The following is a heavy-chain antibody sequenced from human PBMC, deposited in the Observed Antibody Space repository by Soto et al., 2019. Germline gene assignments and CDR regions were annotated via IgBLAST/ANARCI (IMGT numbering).Heavy chain of an antibody. V-gene: IGHV1-24*01. CDR2: FDPEDGET. CDR1: GYTLTELS. CDR3: AVYCTNGVCYRVFDY. Sequence: ASVKVSCKVSGYTLTELSMHWVRQAPGKGLEWMGGFDPEDGETIYAQKFQGRVTMTEDTSTDTAYMELSSLRSEDTAVYYCAVYCTNGVCYRVFDYWGQGTLVTVSS. J-gene: IGHJ4*02. D-gene: IGHD2-8*01.